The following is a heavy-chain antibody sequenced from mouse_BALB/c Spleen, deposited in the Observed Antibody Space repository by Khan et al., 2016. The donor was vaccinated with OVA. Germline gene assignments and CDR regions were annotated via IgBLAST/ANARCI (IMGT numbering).Heavy chain of an antibody. V-gene: IGHV3-6*02. D-gene: IGHD2-1*01. CDR1: GYSITSGYY. Sequence: EVQLQESGPGLVKPSQSLSLTCSVTGYSITSGYYWSWIRQFPGNRLEWMGYISYDGSNNYNPSLKNRISITRDTSKKQFFLKLNSVTTEDTATDYCASKSYGKGAYWGQGTLVTVS. CDR2: ISYDGSN. J-gene: IGHJ3*01. CDR3: ASKSYGKGAY.